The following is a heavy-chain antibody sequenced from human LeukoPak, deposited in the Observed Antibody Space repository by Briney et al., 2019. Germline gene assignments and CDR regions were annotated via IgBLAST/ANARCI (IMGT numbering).Heavy chain of an antibody. CDR2: IYPGDSDT. CDR1: GYSFTSYW. J-gene: IGHJ6*03. D-gene: IGHD7-27*01. V-gene: IGHV5-51*01. CDR3: ARQLGSYYYYMDV. Sequence: GESLKISCKGSGYSFTSYWIGWVRQMPGKGLGWMGIIYPGDSDTRYSPSFQGQVTISADKSISTAYLQWSSLKASDTAMYYCARQLGSYYYYMDVWGKGTTVTVSS.